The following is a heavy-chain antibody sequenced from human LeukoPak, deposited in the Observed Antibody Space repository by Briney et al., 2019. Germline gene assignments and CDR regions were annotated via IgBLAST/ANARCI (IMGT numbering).Heavy chain of an antibody. CDR3: ARGGGYYPDY. D-gene: IGHD3-22*01. V-gene: IGHV4-31*03. CDR1: GGSISNGAYY. J-gene: IGHJ4*02. CDR2: IYYSGAT. Sequence: SETLSLTCTVSGGSISNGAYYWSWLRQHPGKGLQWIGYIYYSGATYYNPSLKSRVTMSVDTSKNQFSLNLDSVTDADTALYYCARGGGYYPDYWGQGTLVTVSS.